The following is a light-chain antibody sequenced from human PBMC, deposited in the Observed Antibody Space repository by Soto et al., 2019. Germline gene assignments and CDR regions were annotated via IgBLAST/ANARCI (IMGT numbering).Light chain of an antibody. CDR2: EGS. V-gene: IGLV2-23*01. Sequence: QSVLTQPASVSGSPGQSITISCTGTSSDVGSYNLVSWYQQHPGKAPKLMIYEGSKRPSGVSNRFSGSKSGNTASLTISGLQAEDEADYSCCSYAGTVYVFGTGTKVTVL. CDR1: SSDVGSYNL. J-gene: IGLJ1*01. CDR3: CSYAGTVYV.